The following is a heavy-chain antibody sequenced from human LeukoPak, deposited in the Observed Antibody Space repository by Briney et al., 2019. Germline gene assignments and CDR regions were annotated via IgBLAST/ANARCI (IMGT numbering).Heavy chain of an antibody. CDR3: VTGNQLPLDYYYYMDV. V-gene: IGHV1-2*02. J-gene: IGHJ6*03. CDR1: GYTFTGYY. CDR2: INPNSGGT. Sequence: AASVKVSCKASGYTFTGYYMHWVRQAPGQGLEWMRWINPNSGGTNYAQKFQGRVTMTRDTSISTAYMELSRLRSDDTAGYYCVTGNQLPLDYYYYMDVWGKGTTVTVSS. D-gene: IGHD2-2*01.